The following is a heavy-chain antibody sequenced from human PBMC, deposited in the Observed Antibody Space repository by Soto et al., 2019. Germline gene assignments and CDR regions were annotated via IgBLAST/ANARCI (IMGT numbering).Heavy chain of an antibody. J-gene: IGHJ5*02. D-gene: IGHD2-15*01. CDR1: GGSISSGGYY. Sequence: QVQLQESGPGLVKPSQTLSLTCTVSGGSISSGGYYWSWIRQLPGKGLEWIGYIYYNGNSYYNPSLKSRVTMSVDTSKNQFSLKLSSVTAADTAVYYCARVRVVVAATYWFDPWGQGTLVTVCS. V-gene: IGHV4-31*03. CDR3: ARVRVVVAATYWFDP. CDR2: IYYNGNS.